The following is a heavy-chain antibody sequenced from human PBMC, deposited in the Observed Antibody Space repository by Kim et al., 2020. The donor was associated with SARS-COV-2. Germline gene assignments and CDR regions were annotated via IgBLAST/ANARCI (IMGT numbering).Heavy chain of an antibody. Sequence: FQGRVTMTRNTSISTAYMELSSLRSEDTAVYYCARDSSGYYYRSGFAFDIWGQGTMVTVSS. CDR3: ARDSSGYYYRSGFAFDI. J-gene: IGHJ3*02. V-gene: IGHV1-8*01. D-gene: IGHD3-22*01.